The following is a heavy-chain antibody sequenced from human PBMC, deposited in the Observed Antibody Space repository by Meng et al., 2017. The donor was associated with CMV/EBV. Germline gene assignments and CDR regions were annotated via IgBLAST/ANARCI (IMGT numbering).Heavy chain of an antibody. CDR1: GGTFSSYA. D-gene: IGHD5-18*01. Sequence: SSVTVSCKASGGTFSSYAISWVRQAPGQGLEWMGGIIPILGIANYAQKFQGRVTITADKSTSTAYMELSSLRSEDTAVYYCARGDTATTSNWFDPWGQGTLITVSS. J-gene: IGHJ5*02. V-gene: IGHV1-69*10. CDR3: ARGDTATTSNWFDP. CDR2: IIPILGIA.